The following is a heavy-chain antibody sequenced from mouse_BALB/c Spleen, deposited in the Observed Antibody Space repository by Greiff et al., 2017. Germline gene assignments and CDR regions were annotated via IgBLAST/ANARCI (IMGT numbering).Heavy chain of an antibody. J-gene: IGHJ3*01. V-gene: IGHV5-9-4*01. Sequence: EVQVVESGGGLVKPGGSLKLSCAASGFTFSSYAMSWVRQSPEKRLEWVAEISSGGSYTYYPDTVTGRFTISRDNAKNTLYLEMSSLRSEDTAMYYCARDYGKGFAYWGQGTLVTVSA. CDR1: GFTFSSYA. CDR2: ISSGGSYT. D-gene: IGHD2-1*01. CDR3: ARDYGKGFAY.